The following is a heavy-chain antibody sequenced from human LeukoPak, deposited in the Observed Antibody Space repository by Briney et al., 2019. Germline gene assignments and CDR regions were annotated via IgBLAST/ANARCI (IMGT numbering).Heavy chain of an antibody. J-gene: IGHJ4*02. CDR2: MNPNSGNT. Sequence: GASVKVSCKASGYTFTSYDINWVRQATGQGLEWMGWMNPNSGNTGYAQKFQGRVTMTRNTSISTAYMELSSLRSEDTAVYYCARGPSRRYFDWLLQPTHTQSYYFDYWGQGTLVTVSS. V-gene: IGHV1-8*01. CDR3: ARGPSRRYFDWLLQPTHTQSYYFDY. CDR1: GYTFTSYD. D-gene: IGHD3-9*01.